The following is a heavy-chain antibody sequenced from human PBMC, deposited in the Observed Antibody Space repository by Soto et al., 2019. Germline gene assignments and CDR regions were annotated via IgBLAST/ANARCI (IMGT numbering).Heavy chain of an antibody. J-gene: IGHJ6*02. CDR3: ARGMRDYYVMDV. CDR2: ISSGGGTT. Sequence: EVQLVESGGGLVQPGGSLRLSCAASGFTFSSYWMHWVRRVPGKGLVWVSRISSGGGTTNYADSVKGRLTISRDNAKNTLFLQMNSLRAEDTAVYYCARGMRDYYVMDVWGQGTTVTVS. V-gene: IGHV3-74*01. CDR1: GFTFSSYW.